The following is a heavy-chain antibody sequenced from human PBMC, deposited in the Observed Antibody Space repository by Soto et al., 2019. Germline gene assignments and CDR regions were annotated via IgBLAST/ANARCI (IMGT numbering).Heavy chain of an antibody. D-gene: IGHD2-15*01. Sequence: GGSLRLSCAASGFTFSSNSMSWVRQAPGKGLEWVSGISSRGGNTYYADSVKGRFTISRDNLKSRLFLQMNSLRAEDTAAYYCAKDRWYFNTSLSSFDYWGQGTLVTVSS. CDR1: GFTFSSNS. J-gene: IGHJ4*02. CDR2: ISSRGGNT. V-gene: IGHV3-23*01. CDR3: AKDRWYFNTSLSSFDY.